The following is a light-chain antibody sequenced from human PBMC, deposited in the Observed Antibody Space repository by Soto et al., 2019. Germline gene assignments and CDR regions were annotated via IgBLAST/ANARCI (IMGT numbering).Light chain of an antibody. Sequence: DIQLTQSPSTLPASVGDRVTITCRASQSISNWLAWYHQKPGTAPKLLIYHDSTLESGVPSRFSGSGSGTEFTLTISSLQPDDYATYYCQQYHNYWSFGPGTKVDIK. CDR3: QQYHNYWS. V-gene: IGKV1-5*01. J-gene: IGKJ1*01. CDR2: HDS. CDR1: QSISNW.